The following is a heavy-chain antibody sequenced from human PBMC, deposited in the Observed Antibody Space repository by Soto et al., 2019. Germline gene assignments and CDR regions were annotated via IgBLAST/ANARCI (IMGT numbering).Heavy chain of an antibody. Sequence: SVKVSCKXSGGTFSSYAISWVRQAPGQGLEWMGGIIPIFGTANYARKFQGRVTITADESTSTAYMELSSLRSEDTAVYYCATHCSSTSCYPGLPGYYYGMDVWGQGTTVTVSS. CDR3: ATHCSSTSCYPGLPGYYYGMDV. J-gene: IGHJ6*02. D-gene: IGHD2-2*01. CDR2: IIPIFGTA. CDR1: GGTFSSYA. V-gene: IGHV1-69*13.